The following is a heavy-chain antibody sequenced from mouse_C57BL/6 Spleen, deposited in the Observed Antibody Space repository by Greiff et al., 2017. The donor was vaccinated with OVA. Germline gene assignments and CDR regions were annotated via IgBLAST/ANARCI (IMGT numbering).Heavy chain of an antibody. CDR3: ASKEAMDY. CDR1: GYTFTDYY. Sequence: EVQRVESGPVLVKPGASVKMSCKASGYTFTDYYMNWVKQSHGKSLEWIGVINPYNGGTSYNQKFKGKATLTVDKSSSTAYMELNSLTSEDSAVYYCASKEAMDYWGQGTSVTVSS. J-gene: IGHJ4*01. CDR2: INPYNGGT. V-gene: IGHV1-19*01.